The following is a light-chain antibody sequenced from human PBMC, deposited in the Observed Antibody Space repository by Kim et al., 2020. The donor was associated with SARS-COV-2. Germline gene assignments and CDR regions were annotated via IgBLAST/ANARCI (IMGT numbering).Light chain of an antibody. J-gene: IGLJ1*01. CDR3: ISYAGNNYYV. CDR1: SSDVGGYNY. Sequence: GQSVTISCTGTSSDVGGYNYVSWYQQHPGKAPKLMIYEVSKRPSGVPDRFSGSKSGNTASLTVSGLQAEDEADYYCISYAGNNYYVFGTGTKVTVL. V-gene: IGLV2-8*01. CDR2: EVS.